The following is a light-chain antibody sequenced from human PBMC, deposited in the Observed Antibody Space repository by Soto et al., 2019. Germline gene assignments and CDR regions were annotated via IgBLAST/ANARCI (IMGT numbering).Light chain of an antibody. Sequence: DIQMTQSPSTLSASVGDRVTITCRASQSISYYLAWYQKKPGKAPKVLIWNASSLQRGVPSRFSGSGSGTEFTLTTSSLQPDDFSTYYCQPYNRFYPWTFGQGTKVEIK. J-gene: IGKJ1*01. CDR2: NAS. CDR3: QPYNRFYPWT. CDR1: QSISYY. V-gene: IGKV1-5*01.